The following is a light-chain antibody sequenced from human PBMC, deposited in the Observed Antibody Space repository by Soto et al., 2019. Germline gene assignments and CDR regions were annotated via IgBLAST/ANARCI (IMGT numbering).Light chain of an antibody. CDR1: QSINGN. V-gene: IGKV3-15*01. Sequence: EIVMTQSPATLSVSPGERATLSCRASQSINGNLAWYQQKPGQAPRLLIYGASVRDTGIPARFSGSGFGREFTLTIASLQSEDFAVYYCQQYNNWPPWTFGQGTKVEI. J-gene: IGKJ1*01. CDR3: QQYNNWPPWT. CDR2: GAS.